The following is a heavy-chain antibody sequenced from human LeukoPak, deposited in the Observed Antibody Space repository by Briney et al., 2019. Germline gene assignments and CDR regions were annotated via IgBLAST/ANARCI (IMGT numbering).Heavy chain of an antibody. J-gene: IGHJ4*02. Sequence: PGRSLRLSCAASGFTFSSYGMHWVRQAPGKGLEWVAVISYDGSNKYYADSVKGRFTISRDNSKNTLYLQMNSLRAEDTAVYYCAKDVAITMIVVVITYFDYWGQGTLVTVSS. CDR2: ISYDGSNK. D-gene: IGHD3-22*01. CDR3: AKDVAITMIVVVITYFDY. V-gene: IGHV3-30*18. CDR1: GFTFSSYG.